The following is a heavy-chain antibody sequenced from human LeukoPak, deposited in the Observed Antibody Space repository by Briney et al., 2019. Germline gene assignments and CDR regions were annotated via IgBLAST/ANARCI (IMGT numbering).Heavy chain of an antibody. J-gene: IGHJ4*02. D-gene: IGHD4-17*01. CDR2: ISDSGGST. V-gene: IGHV3-23*01. CDR1: GFTFSNYA. Sequence: GGSLRLSCAASGFTFSNYAMSWVRQAPGKGLEWVSVISDSGGSTYYASSVKGRFTISRDNSKNTLYLQMNSLRAEDTAVYYCAKGRSTVTRASGLCNWGQGTLVTVSS. CDR3: AKGRSTVTRASGLCN.